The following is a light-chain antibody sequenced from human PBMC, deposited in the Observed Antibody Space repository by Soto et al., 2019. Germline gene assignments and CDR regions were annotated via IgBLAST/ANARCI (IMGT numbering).Light chain of an antibody. CDR1: SSDVGGYNY. Sequence: QSALTQPPSASGSLGQSVTISWTGTSSDVGGYNYVSWHQQHPGKAPKLMIYEVTKRPSGVPDRFSGSKSGNTASLTVSGLQAEDEADYYCSSFAGGGNPVLFGGGTKLTVL. CDR3: SSFAGGGNPVL. CDR2: EVT. V-gene: IGLV2-8*01. J-gene: IGLJ2*01.